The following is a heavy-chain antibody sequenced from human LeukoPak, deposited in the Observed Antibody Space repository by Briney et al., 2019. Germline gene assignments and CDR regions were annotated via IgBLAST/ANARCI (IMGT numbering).Heavy chain of an antibody. CDR2: IYDSGST. Sequence: PSETLSLTCAVSGGSISSSIWWSWIRQPPGKGLEWLGYIYDSGSTYYNPSLKSRITISVDTSENRFSLKLSSVTATDTAVYYCARDCSGGSCYGAFDIWGQGTMVTVSS. V-gene: IGHV4-30-4*01. CDR1: GGSISSSIW. J-gene: IGHJ3*02. CDR3: ARDCSGGSCYGAFDI. D-gene: IGHD2-15*01.